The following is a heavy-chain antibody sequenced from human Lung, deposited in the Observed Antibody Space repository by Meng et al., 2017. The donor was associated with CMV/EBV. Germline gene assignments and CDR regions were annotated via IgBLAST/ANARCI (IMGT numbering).Heavy chain of an antibody. CDR2: IYHSGST. CDR3: ASFPPPGKQWLVTDY. Sequence: QVPLEVPGPGLGKPSGTLARTCAGSGGSISSSNWWSWVRQPPGKGLEWIGEIYHSGSTNYNPSLKSRVTISVDKSKNQFSLKLSSVTAADTAVYYCASFPPPGKQWLVTDYWGQGTLVTVSS. D-gene: IGHD6-19*01. J-gene: IGHJ4*02. CDR1: GGSISSSNW. V-gene: IGHV4-4*02.